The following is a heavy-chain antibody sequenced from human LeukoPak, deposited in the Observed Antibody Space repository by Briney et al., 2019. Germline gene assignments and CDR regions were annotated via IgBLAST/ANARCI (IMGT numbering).Heavy chain of an antibody. CDR1: GFTFDDYA. D-gene: IGHD2-2*01. J-gene: IGHJ4*02. Sequence: PGRSLRLSCAASGFTFDDYAMHWVRQAPGKGLEWVSSISSSSSYIYYADSVKGRFTISRDNAKNSLYLQMNSLRAEDTAVYYCARESCSSTSCYSRDFDYWGQGTLVTVSS. CDR3: ARESCSSTSCYSRDFDY. V-gene: IGHV3-21*01. CDR2: ISSSSSYI.